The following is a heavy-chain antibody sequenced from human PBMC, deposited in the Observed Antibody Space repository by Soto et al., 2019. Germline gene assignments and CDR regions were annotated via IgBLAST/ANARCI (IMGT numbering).Heavy chain of an antibody. D-gene: IGHD3-10*01. J-gene: IGHJ4*02. CDR2: ISYDGSNK. V-gene: IGHV3-30-3*01. CDR3: VRSGDYRSGSYWYFFDY. Sequence: PGGSLRLSCAASGFTFSSYAMHWVRQAPGKGLEWVAVISYDGSNKYYADSVKGRFTISRDNAKKSLYLQLDSLRAEDTALYYCVRSGDYRSGSYWYFFDYWGQGTQVTVSS. CDR1: GFTFSSYA.